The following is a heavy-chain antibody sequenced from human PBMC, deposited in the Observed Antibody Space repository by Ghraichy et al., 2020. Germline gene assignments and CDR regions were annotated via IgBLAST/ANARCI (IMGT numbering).Heavy chain of an antibody. J-gene: IGHJ4*02. D-gene: IGHD6-19*01. CDR3: AGDPTKYNKGWYLAN. CDR2: IGPKSGHT. CDR1: VYTFNNYD. V-gene: IGHV1-8*01. Sequence: ASVKVSCTTSVYTFNNYDLNWVRQATGQGLEWMGWIGPKSGHTGYADHFQGRLTFTRDTSARTIYMELRGLQFDDTAVYYCAGDPTKYNKGWYLANWGQGTQITVSS.